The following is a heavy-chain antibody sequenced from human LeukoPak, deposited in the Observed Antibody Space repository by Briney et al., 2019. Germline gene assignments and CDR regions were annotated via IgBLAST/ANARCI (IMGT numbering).Heavy chain of an antibody. D-gene: IGHD3-3*01. CDR2: IIPIFGTA. Sequence: SVKVSCKASGGTFSSYAISWVRQAPGQGLEWMGGIIPIFGTANYAQKFQGRVTITADESTSTAYMELRSLRSDDTAVYYCARDRDFWSEGGYWGQGTLVTVSS. J-gene: IGHJ4*02. CDR3: ARDRDFWSEGGY. CDR1: GGTFSSYA. V-gene: IGHV1-69*01.